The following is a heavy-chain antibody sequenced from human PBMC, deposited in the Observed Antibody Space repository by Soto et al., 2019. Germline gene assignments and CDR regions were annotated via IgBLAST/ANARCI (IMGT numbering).Heavy chain of an antibody. D-gene: IGHD2-2*02. J-gene: IGHJ4*02. CDR1: GYTFTGYY. CDR2: INPNSGGT. Sequence: ASVKVSCKASGYTFTGYYMHWARQAPGQGLEWMGWINPNSGGTNYAQKFQGRVTMTRDTSISTAYMELSRLRSDDTAVYYCARDSYCSSTSCYKEQQLVRDEPRSDYWGQGTLVTVSS. V-gene: IGHV1-2*02. CDR3: ARDSYCSSTSCYKEQQLVRDEPRSDY.